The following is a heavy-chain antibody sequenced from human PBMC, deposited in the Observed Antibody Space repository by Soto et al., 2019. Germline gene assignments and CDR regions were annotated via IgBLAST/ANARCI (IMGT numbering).Heavy chain of an antibody. J-gene: IGHJ4*02. CDR1: GGSISSGGYY. Sequence: PSETLSLTCTVSGGSISSGGYYWSWIRQHPGKGLEWIGYIYYSGSTYYNPSLKSRVTISVDTSKNQFSLKLSSVTAADTAVYYCARGYNEWNSPGTTDYWGQGTLVTVSS. CDR2: IYYSGST. D-gene: IGHD1-7*01. CDR3: ARGYNEWNSPGTTDY. V-gene: IGHV4-31*03.